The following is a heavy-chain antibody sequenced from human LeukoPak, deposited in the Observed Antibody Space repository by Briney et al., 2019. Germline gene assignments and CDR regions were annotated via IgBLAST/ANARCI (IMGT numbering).Heavy chain of an antibody. V-gene: IGHV4-31*03. CDR1: GGSISSGGYY. D-gene: IGHD3-22*01. Sequence: NTSETLSLTCTVSGGSISSGGYYWSWIRQHPGKGLEWIGYIYYSGSTYYNPSLKSRVTISVDTSKNQFSLKLSSVTAADTAVYYCARHGRNYYDSSEYAFDIWGQGTMVTVSS. CDR2: IYYSGST. J-gene: IGHJ3*02. CDR3: ARHGRNYYDSSEYAFDI.